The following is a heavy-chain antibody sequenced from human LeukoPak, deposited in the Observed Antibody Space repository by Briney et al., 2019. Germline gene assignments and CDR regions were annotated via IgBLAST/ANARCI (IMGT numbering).Heavy chain of an antibody. D-gene: IGHD1-1*01. V-gene: IGHV1-69*06. CDR3: ARVGNNWNDGRWFDP. CDR1: GGTFSSYA. CDR2: IIPIFGTA. Sequence: ASVKVSCKASGGTFSSYAISWVRQAPGQGLEWMGGIIPIFGTANYAQKFQGRVTITADKSTSTAYMELSSLRSEDTAVYYCARVGNNWNDGRWFDPWGQGTLVTVSS. J-gene: IGHJ5*02.